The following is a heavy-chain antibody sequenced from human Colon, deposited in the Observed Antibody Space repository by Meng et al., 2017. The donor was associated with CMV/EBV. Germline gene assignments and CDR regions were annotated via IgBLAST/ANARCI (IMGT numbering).Heavy chain of an antibody. J-gene: IGHJ4*02. CDR1: GGSVSSGSYY. V-gene: IGHV4-61*01. CDR3: ARDGYGDVPFGY. CDR2: IYYSGST. D-gene: IGHD4-17*01. Sequence: GSLRPSGTVLGGSVSSGSYYWSWIRQPPGKGLEWIGYIYYSGSTNYNPSLKSRVTISADTSKNQFSLNLNSVTAADTAVHYRARDGYGDVPFGYWGQGTLVTVSS.